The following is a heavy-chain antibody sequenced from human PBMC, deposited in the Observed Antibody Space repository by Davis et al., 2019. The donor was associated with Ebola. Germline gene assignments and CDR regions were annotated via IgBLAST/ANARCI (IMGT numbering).Heavy chain of an antibody. J-gene: IGHJ6*04. CDR1: GYTFTTYG. CDR3: ARAWRLGELSLRYYYGMDV. CDR2: ISAYNGNT. V-gene: IGHV1-18*04. D-gene: IGHD3-16*02. Sequence: ASVKVSCKASGYTFTTYGINWVRQAPGQGLEWMGWISAYNGNTNYAQKLQGRVTMTRDTSTSTVYMELSSLRSEDTAVYYCARAWRLGELSLRYYYGMDVWGKGTTVTVSS.